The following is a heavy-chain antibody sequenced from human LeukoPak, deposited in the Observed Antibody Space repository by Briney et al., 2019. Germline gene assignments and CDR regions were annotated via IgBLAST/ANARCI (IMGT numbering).Heavy chain of an antibody. CDR3: ARDTLVVPAAMRGNYYYYGMDV. D-gene: IGHD2-2*01. Sequence: SVKVSCKASGGTFSSYAISWVRQAPGQGLEWMGGIIPIFGTANYAQKFQGRVTITADESTSTAYMELSSLRSEDTAVYYCARDTLVVPAAMRGNYYYYGMDVWGQGTTVTVTS. CDR2: IIPIFGTA. CDR1: GGTFSSYA. V-gene: IGHV1-69*13. J-gene: IGHJ6*02.